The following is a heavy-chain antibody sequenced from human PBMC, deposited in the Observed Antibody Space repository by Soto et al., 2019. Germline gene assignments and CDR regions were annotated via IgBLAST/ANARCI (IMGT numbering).Heavy chain of an antibody. Sequence: GESLKISCKGSGYSFTSYWIGWVRQMPGKGLEWMGIIYPGDSDTRYSPSFQGQVTISADKSISTAYLQWSSLKASDTAMYYCARHVIGYSGYDLARYYYMDVWGKGTTVTVSS. CDR3: ARHVIGYSGYDLARYYYMDV. D-gene: IGHD5-12*01. CDR1: GYSFTSYW. V-gene: IGHV5-51*01. J-gene: IGHJ6*03. CDR2: IYPGDSDT.